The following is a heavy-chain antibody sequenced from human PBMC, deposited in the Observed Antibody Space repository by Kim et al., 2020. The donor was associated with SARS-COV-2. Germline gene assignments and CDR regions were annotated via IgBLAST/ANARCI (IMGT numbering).Heavy chain of an antibody. J-gene: IGHJ3*02. CDR2: IGTAGDT. D-gene: IGHD7-27*01. V-gene: IGHV3-13*01. Sequence: GGSLRLSCAASGFTFSSYDMHWVRQATGKGLEWVSAIGTAGDTYYPGSVKGRFTISRENAKNSLYLQMNSLRAGDTAVYYCARGVNWGPLTDAFDIWGQGTIVTDSS. CDR1: GFTFSSYD. CDR3: ARGVNWGPLTDAFDI.